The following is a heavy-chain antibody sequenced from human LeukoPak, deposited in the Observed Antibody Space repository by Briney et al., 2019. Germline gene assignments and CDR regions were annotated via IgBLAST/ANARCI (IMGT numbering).Heavy chain of an antibody. CDR2: IYYSGST. Sequence: SETLSLTCTVSGGSISSGGNYWSWIRQHPGKGLEWIGYIYYSGSTYYNPSLKSRVTIPVDTSKNQLSLKLTSVTAADTAVYYWARDPTGFGGIDSWGQGTLVTVSS. D-gene: IGHD3-10*01. CDR1: GGSISSGGNY. V-gene: IGHV4-31*03. CDR3: ARDPTGFGGIDS. J-gene: IGHJ4*02.